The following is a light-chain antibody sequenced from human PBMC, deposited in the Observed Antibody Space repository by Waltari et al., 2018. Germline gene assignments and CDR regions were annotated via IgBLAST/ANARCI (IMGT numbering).Light chain of an antibody. J-gene: IGKJ2*04. Sequence: DIQMTQSPSSLAASIGDRVTITCRASRTINTYLSWYQQKVGKAPALLVYGSFNLQSGVPSRFSGHGSGTEFTLTISSLQPEDFATYFCLQTYTALGSFGQGTKLEI. CDR2: GSF. CDR1: RTINTY. CDR3: LQTYTALGS. V-gene: IGKV1-39*01.